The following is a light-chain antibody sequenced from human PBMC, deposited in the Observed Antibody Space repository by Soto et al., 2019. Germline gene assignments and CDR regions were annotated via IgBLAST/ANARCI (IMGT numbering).Light chain of an antibody. CDR2: EVT. Sequence: QSVLTQPASVSGSPGQSITISCTGTSGDIGSYNRVSWYQQHPGKAPKLIIYEVTDRPLGVSNRLSGSKSGNTASLTISGLQAEDEAEYYCSSYTNINTRACVFGTGTKGTVL. CDR1: SGDIGSYNR. V-gene: IGLV2-14*01. J-gene: IGLJ1*01. CDR3: SSYTNINTRACV.